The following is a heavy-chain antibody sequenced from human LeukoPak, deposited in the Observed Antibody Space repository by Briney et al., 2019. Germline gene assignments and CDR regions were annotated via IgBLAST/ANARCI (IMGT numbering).Heavy chain of an antibody. CDR1: GFTFSSYA. CDR2: ISGSGGST. D-gene: IGHD5-18*01. V-gene: IGHV3-23*01. Sequence: AGGSLRLSCAASGFTFSSYAMSWVRQAPGKGLEWVSAISGSGGSTYYADSVKGRFTISRDNSKNTLYLQMNSLRAEDTAVYYCAKSIQLWFRSTFDYWGQGTLVTVSS. CDR3: AKSIQLWFRSTFDY. J-gene: IGHJ4*02.